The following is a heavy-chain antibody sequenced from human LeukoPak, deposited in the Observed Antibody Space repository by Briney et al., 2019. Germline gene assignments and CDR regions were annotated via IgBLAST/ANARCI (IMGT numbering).Heavy chain of an antibody. D-gene: IGHD1-26*01. CDR2: INPNSGGT. J-gene: IGHJ4*02. CDR1: GYTFIGYY. Sequence: ASVKVSCKASGYTFIGYYMHWVRQAPGQGLEWMGWINPNSGGTNYAQKFQGRVTMTRDTSISTAYMELSRLRSDDTAVYYCARGYSGNYPRMDYWGQGTLVTVSS. CDR3: ARGYSGNYPRMDY. V-gene: IGHV1-2*02.